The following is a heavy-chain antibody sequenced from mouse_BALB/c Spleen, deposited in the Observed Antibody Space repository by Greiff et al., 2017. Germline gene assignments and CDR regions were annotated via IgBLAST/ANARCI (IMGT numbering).Heavy chain of an antibody. CDR1: GYAFSSSW. D-gene: IGHD2-1*01. V-gene: IGHV1-82*01. CDR2: IYPGDGDT. J-gene: IGHJ1*01. Sequence: QVQLQQSGPELVKPGASVKISCKASGYAFSSSWMNWVKQRPGQGLEWIGRIYPGDGDTNYNGKFKGKATLTADKSSSTAYMQLSSLTSVDSAVYFGARSGYGNCWYFDVWGAGTTVTVSS. CDR3: ARSGYGNCWYFDV.